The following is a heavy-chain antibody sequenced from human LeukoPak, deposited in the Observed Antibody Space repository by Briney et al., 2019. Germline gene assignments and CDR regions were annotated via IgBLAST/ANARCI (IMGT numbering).Heavy chain of an antibody. Sequence: GWSLRLSCAASGFTFSSYGMHWVRQAPGKGLEWVAVIWYDGSNKYYADSVKGRFTISRDNSKNTLYLQMNSLRAEDTAVYYCARGASAPPYYDFWSGYYDWFDPWGQGTLVTVSS. CDR2: IWYDGSNK. CDR3: ARGASAPPYYDFWSGYYDWFDP. J-gene: IGHJ5*02. D-gene: IGHD3-3*01. V-gene: IGHV3-33*01. CDR1: GFTFSSYG.